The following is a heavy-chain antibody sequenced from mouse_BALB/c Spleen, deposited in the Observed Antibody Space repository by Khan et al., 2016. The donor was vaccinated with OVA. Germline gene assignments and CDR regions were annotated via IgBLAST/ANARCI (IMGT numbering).Heavy chain of an antibody. V-gene: IGHV1S135*01. Sequence: VQLQQSGPELMKPGASVKISCKVSGYSFTSYYIHWVKQSPGKSLEWIGYIDPFNGGTSYNPKFKGKATLTVDKSSSTAYMHLSSLTSDDSAVYYCARHGYVAWFAYWGQGTLVTVSA. CDR3: ARHGYVAWFAY. J-gene: IGHJ3*01. CDR2: IDPFNGGT. D-gene: IGHD2-2*01. CDR1: GYSFTSYY.